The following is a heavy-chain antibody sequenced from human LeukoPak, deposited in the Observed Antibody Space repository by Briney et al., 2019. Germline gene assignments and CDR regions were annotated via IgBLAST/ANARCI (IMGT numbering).Heavy chain of an antibody. V-gene: IGHV4-59*01. J-gene: IGHJ4*02. Sequence: PSETLSLTCTVSGGSISSYYWSWIRQPPGKGLEWIGYIYYSGSTNYNPSLKSRVTISVDTSKNQFSLKLSSVTAADTAVYYCARDRPYCSGGSCYSRWGQGTLVTVSS. CDR3: ARDRPYCSGGSCYSR. D-gene: IGHD2-15*01. CDR1: GGSISSYY. CDR2: IYYSGST.